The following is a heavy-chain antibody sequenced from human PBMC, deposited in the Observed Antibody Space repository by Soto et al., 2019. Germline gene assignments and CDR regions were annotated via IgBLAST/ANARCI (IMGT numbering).Heavy chain of an antibody. D-gene: IGHD3-10*01. Sequence: SETLSLTCTVSGGSITKTNYYWTSIRQRPGDGLEWLGYVSYSGSAHYHPSLGSRVSMSLDASANQVSLRLTSVTAADTAVYFCVRKAGSTYGSPFDSWGHGIMVTVSS. CDR1: GGSITKTNYY. CDR2: VSYSGSA. CDR3: VRKAGSTYGSPFDS. J-gene: IGHJ4*03. V-gene: IGHV4-31*03.